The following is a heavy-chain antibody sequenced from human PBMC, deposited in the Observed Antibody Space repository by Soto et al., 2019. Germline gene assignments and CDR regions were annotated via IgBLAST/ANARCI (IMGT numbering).Heavy chain of an antibody. Sequence: QVQLQESGPGLVKPSETLSLTCTVSGGSISSYYWSWIRQPPGKGLEWIGYIYYSGSPNYNPSLKSRVTISVDTSNNHFSLKLSSVTAADTAVYYCARSIAVAGIWFDPWGQGTLVTVSS. J-gene: IGHJ5*02. V-gene: IGHV4-59*01. CDR1: GGSISSYY. D-gene: IGHD6-19*01. CDR2: IYYSGSP. CDR3: ARSIAVAGIWFDP.